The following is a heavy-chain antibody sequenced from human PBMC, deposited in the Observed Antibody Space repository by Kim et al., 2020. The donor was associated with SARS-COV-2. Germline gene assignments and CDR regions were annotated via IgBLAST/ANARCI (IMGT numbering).Heavy chain of an antibody. Sequence: TPSLNRRVTISVDTSKNQFSLKLSSVTAADTAVYYCARSIPSPERDYFDYWGQGTLVTVSS. V-gene: IGHV4-59*01. D-gene: IGHD2-2*01. J-gene: IGHJ4*02. CDR3: ARSIPSPERDYFDY.